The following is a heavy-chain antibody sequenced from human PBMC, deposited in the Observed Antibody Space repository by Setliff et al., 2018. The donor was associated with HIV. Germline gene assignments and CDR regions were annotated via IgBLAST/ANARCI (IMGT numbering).Heavy chain of an antibody. CDR3: ARDSRYDWKNKFDI. CDR2: IYYSGST. V-gene: IGHV4-59*01. CDR1: GDSISSYY. J-gene: IGHJ2*01. D-gene: IGHD1-1*01. Sequence: SETLSLTCTVSGDSISSYYWTWIRQSPGKGLEWIGNIYYSGSTNFNPSLKGRVTISLDTSKNQFSLKLNSVTAADTAVYYCARDSRYDWKNKFDIWGRGILVTVSS.